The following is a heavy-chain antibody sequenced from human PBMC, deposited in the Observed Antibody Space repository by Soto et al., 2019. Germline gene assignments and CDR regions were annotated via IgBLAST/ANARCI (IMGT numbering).Heavy chain of an antibody. D-gene: IGHD2-2*02. CDR3: ARTRSGYCSSTSCYNYYYYGMDV. CDR2: IIPIFGTA. Sequence: EASVKVSCKASGGTFSSYAISWVRQAPGQGLEWMGGIIPIFGTANYAQKFQGRVTITADESTSTAYMELSSLRSEDTAVYYCARTRSGYCSSTSCYNYYYYGMDVWGQGTTVTVSS. J-gene: IGHJ6*02. CDR1: GGTFSSYA. V-gene: IGHV1-69*13.